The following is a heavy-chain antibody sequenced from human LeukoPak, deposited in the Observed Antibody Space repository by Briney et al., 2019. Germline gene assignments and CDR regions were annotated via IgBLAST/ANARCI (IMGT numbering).Heavy chain of an antibody. Sequence: SETLSLTCTVSGVSISSGSYYWSWIRKPAGKGLEWIGRVYTSGSTNHNPSLKSRVTISVDTSKNQFSLKLNSVTAADTAVYYCAREGVFCSGTSCRPNWFDPWGQGTLVTVSS. CDR3: AREGVFCSGTSCRPNWFDP. CDR2: VYTSGST. V-gene: IGHV4-61*02. CDR1: GVSISSGSYY. D-gene: IGHD2-2*01. J-gene: IGHJ5*02.